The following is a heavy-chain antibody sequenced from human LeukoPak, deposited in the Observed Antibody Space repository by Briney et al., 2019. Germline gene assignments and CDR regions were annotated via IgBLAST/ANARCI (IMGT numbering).Heavy chain of an antibody. Sequence: GGSLRLSCAVSGFIFSKYGMHRVRQAPGKGLEWVTFIRYDGTNQFYADSVKGRFTISRDNSKNTLYLQMNSLRPEDTAVYFCAKDEFEDTSLVFDNRGQGTLVTVCS. CDR3: AKDEFEDTSLVFDN. CDR1: GFIFSKYG. J-gene: IGHJ4*02. V-gene: IGHV3-30*02. D-gene: IGHD3-10*01. CDR2: IRYDGTNQ.